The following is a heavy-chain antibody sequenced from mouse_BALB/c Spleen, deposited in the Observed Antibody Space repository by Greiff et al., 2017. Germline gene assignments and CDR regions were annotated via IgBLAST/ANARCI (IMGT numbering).Heavy chain of an antibody. CDR2: ISYSGST. CDR3: AREVDY. V-gene: IGHV3-2*02. Sequence: EVQLQQSGPGLVKPSQSLSLTCTVTGYSITSDYAWNWIRQFPGNKLEWMGYISYSGSTSYNPSLKSRISITRDTSKNQFFLKLNSVTTEDTATYYCAREVDYWGQGTTLTVSS. CDR1: GYSITSDYA. J-gene: IGHJ2*01.